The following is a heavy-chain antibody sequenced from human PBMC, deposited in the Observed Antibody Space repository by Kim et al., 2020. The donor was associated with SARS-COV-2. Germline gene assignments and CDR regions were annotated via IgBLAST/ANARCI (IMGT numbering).Heavy chain of an antibody. CDR2: IDPSDSYT. D-gene: IGHD1-26*01. CDR1: GYSFTSYW. J-gene: IGHJ4*02. CDR3: ARLRRQSSGSYSYYFDY. V-gene: IGHV5-10-1*01. Sequence: GESPKISCKGSGYSFTSYWISWVRQMPGKGLEWMGRIDPSDSYTNYSPSFQGHVTISADKSISTAYLQWSSLKASDTAMYYCARLRRQSSGSYSYYFDYWGQGTLVTVSS.